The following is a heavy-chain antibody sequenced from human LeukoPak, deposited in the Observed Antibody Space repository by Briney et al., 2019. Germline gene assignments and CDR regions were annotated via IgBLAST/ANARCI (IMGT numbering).Heavy chain of an antibody. CDR2: ISSSGSTI. Sequence: QPGGSLRLSCAASGFTFRSYEMNWVRQPPGKGLEWVSYISSSGSTIYYADSVKGRFTISRDNAKNSMYLQMNSLRAEDTAVYYCARDRGRWSAGCDYWGQGTLVTVSS. CDR1: GFTFRSYE. CDR3: ARDRGRWSAGCDY. J-gene: IGHJ4*02. D-gene: IGHD3-3*01. V-gene: IGHV3-48*03.